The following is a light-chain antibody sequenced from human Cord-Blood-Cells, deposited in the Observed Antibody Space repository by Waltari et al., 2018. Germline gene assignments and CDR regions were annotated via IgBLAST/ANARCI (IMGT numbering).Light chain of an antibody. V-gene: IGKV1-9*01. CDR1: QGISSY. J-gene: IGKJ3*01. CDR2: AAS. Sequence: DIQLTQSPSFLSASVGDRVTITCRASQGISSYLAWYQQKPGKAPKLLIYAASTLQRGVPSRFSGSGSGTEFTLTISSLQPEDFATYYCQQLNSYVTFGPGTKVDIK. CDR3: QQLNSYVT.